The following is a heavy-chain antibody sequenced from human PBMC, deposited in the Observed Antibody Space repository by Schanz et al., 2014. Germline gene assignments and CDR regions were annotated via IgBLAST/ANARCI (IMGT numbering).Heavy chain of an antibody. CDR3: AKGRFGELSAFDI. Sequence: EVQLVESGGGLVKPGGSLRLSCAASGFTFSTSTMHWVRQAPGKGLEYVSSISSKGDMTFYGNSVKGRFTISRDNSKNTLYLQMNSLRAEDTAVYYCAKGRFGELSAFDIWGQGTMVTVSS. J-gene: IGHJ3*02. CDR1: GFTFSTST. D-gene: IGHD3-10*01. CDR2: ISSKGDMT. V-gene: IGHV3-64*01.